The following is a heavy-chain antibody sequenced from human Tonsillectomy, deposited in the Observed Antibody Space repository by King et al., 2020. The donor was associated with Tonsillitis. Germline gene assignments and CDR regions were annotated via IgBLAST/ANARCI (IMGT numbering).Heavy chain of an antibody. V-gene: IGHV3-30*18. D-gene: IGHD6-19*01. Sequence: VQLVESGGGVVQPGRSLRLSCAASGFTFSSYGMHWVRQAPGKGLEWVAVISYDGSNKYYADSVKGRFTISRDNSKNTLYLQMNSLRAEDTAVYYCAKDKYSSGFDYYYYYGMDVWGQGTTVTVSS. CDR3: AKDKYSSGFDYYYYYGMDV. CDR1: GFTFSSYG. J-gene: IGHJ6*02. CDR2: ISYDGSNK.